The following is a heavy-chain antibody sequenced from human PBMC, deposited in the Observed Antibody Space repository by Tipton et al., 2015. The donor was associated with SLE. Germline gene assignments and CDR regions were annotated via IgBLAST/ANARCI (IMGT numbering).Heavy chain of an antibody. Sequence: TLSLTCSVSGHSISSGFYWGWIRQSPGKGLEWIGNFYHRGTTYYNPSLKSRVTISLDTSENQFTLNLDSVTAADTAVYFCATYDFWSSLPNSGGWGQGTLVIVSS. D-gene: IGHD3/OR15-3a*01. CDR2: FYHRGTT. CDR1: GHSISSGFY. J-gene: IGHJ4*02. V-gene: IGHV4-38-2*01. CDR3: ATYDFWSSLPNSGG.